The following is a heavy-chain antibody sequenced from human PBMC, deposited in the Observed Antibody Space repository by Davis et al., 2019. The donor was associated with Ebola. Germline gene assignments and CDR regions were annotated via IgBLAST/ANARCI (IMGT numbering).Heavy chain of an antibody. J-gene: IGHJ3*02. D-gene: IGHD3-3*01. V-gene: IGHV3-23*01. CDR1: EFTLSIYA. Sequence: PGGSLRLSCVASEFTLSIYAMSWVRQAPGKGLEWVSIISDSDGETYYADSVKGRFTISRDNSTNTLYLQMNSLRDEDTAVYYCAKGHYDSDAFDIWGQGTMVTVSS. CDR3: AKGHYDSDAFDI. CDR2: ISDSDGET.